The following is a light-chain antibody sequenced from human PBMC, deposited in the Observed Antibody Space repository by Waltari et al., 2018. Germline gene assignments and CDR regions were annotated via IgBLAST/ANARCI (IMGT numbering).Light chain of an antibody. CDR1: NIGTKS. CDR3: QVWEISRDHYV. Sequence: SYVLTQPPSVSVAPGESARIPCGGNNIGTKSVHWYQQKPGQAPVLVIYSDHDRPSGIPERFSGANSGNTATLTISRVEAGDEADYYCQVWEISRDHYVFGSGTEVTVL. V-gene: IGLV3-21*01. CDR2: SDH. J-gene: IGLJ1*01.